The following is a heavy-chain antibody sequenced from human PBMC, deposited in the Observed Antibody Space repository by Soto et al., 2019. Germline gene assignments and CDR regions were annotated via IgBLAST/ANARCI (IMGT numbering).Heavy chain of an antibody. V-gene: IGHV5-51*01. CDR3: ARRAGVDYYYYYGMDV. CDR2: IYPGDSDT. CDR1: GYSFTSYW. J-gene: IGHJ6*02. Sequence: PWESLKISCKGSGYSFTSYWIGWVRQMPGKGLEWMGIIYPGDSDTRYSPSFQGQVTISADKSISTAYLQWSSLKASDTAMYYCARRAGVDYYYYYGMDVWGQGTTVTVSS.